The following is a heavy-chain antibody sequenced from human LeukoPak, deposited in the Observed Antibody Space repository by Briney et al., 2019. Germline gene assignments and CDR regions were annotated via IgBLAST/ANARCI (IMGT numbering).Heavy chain of an antibody. CDR1: GFTLSSYW. CDR2: IKQDGSEK. J-gene: IGHJ4*02. V-gene: IGHV3-7*01. D-gene: IGHD6-13*01. Sequence: PGGSLRLSCVASGFTLSSYWMSWVRQAPGKGLERVANIKQDGSEKYYVDSVMGRFTISRDNAKNSLYLQMNSLRAEDTAVYYCARDKAHLAAAGFIDYWGQGTLVTVSS. CDR3: ARDKAHLAAAGFIDY.